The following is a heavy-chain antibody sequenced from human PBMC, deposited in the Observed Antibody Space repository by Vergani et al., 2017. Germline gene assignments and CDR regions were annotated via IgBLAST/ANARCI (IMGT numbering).Heavy chain of an antibody. V-gene: IGHV3-30*18. J-gene: IGHJ6*02. D-gene: IGHD4-17*01. CDR2: ISYDGSNK. CDR1: GFTFSSYG. Sequence: QVQLVESGGGVVQPGRSLRLSCAASGFTFSSYGMHWVRQAPGKGLEWVAVISYDGSNKYYADSVKGRFTISRDNSKNTLYLQMNSRRAEDTAVYYCAKDRGRGDYVPSYYYYGMDVWGQGTTVTVSS. CDR3: AKDRGRGDYVPSYYYYGMDV.